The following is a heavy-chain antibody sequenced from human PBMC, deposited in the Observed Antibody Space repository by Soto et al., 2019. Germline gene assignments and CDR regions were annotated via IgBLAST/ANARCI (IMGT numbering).Heavy chain of an antibody. V-gene: IGHV3-53*01. CDR1: GFTVSSNY. CDR3: ARDRSGSQEYFQH. J-gene: IGHJ1*01. CDR2: IYSGGST. Sequence: GGSLRLSCAASGFTVSSNYMSWVRQAPGKGLEWVSVIYSGGSTYYADSVKGRFTISRDNSKNTLYLQMNSLRAEDTAVYYCARDRSGSQEYFQHWGQGTLVTVSS. D-gene: IGHD1-26*01.